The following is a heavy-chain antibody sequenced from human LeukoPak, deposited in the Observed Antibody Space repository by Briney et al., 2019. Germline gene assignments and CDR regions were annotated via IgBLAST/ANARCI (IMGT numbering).Heavy chain of an antibody. CDR2: INTDGTNT. CDR1: GYTFTNYW. Sequence: PGGSLRLSCAASGYTFTNYWMHWVRQAPGEGLVWVSRINTDGTNTVYADSVRGQFTVSRGNAKNTLYLQMDSLRAEDTAVYYCARDRGINWFDPWGQGTLVAVSS. V-gene: IGHV3-74*01. D-gene: IGHD3-16*01. J-gene: IGHJ5*02. CDR3: ARDRGINWFDP.